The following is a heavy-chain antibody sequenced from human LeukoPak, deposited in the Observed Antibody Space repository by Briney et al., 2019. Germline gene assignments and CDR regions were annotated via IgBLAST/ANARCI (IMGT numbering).Heavy chain of an antibody. CDR2: ISGDGGST. CDR3: AKDSSFGSSWYFFDY. D-gene: IGHD6-13*01. J-gene: IGHJ4*02. V-gene: IGHV3-43*02. CDR1: GFTFDGYA. Sequence: GGSLRLSCAASGFTFDGYAMHWVRQAPGKGLEWVSLISGDGGSTYYADSVKGRFTISRDNSKNSLYLQMNSLRTEDTALYYCAKDSSFGSSWYFFDYWGQGTLVTVSS.